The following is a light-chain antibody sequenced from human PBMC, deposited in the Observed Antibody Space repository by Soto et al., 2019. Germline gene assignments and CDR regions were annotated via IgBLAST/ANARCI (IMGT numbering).Light chain of an antibody. CDR3: QQYGSSQIT. V-gene: IGKV3-20*01. CDR2: GAS. J-gene: IGKJ4*01. CDR1: QSVSSSY. Sequence: EIVLTQSPGTLSLSPGERATLSCRASQSVSSSYLAWYQQKPGQAPRILIYGASSRATGIPDRFSGSGSGTDFTLTISRLEPEDFAVYYCQQYGSSQITFGGGTKVEIK.